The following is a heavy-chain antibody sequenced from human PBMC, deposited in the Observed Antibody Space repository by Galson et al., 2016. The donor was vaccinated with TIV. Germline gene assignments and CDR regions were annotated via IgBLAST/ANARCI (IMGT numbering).Heavy chain of an antibody. CDR2: IIPMFKIA. V-gene: IGHV1-69*13. D-gene: IGHD5-18*01. CDR3: ARARGYNFENAFHI. CDR1: GGTFSSDA. J-gene: IGHJ3*02. Sequence: SVKVSCKASGGTFSSDAISWVRQAPGQGLEWMGGIIPMFKIADYAQKFQGRVTISADEFPSAAYMELSSLRFEDTAGDYCARARGYNFENAFHIWGQGTMVTVSS.